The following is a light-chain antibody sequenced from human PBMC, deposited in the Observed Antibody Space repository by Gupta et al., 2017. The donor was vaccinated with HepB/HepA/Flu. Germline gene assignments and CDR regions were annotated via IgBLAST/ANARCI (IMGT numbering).Light chain of an antibody. CDR2: QDT. CDR3: QAWDSTTTLV. J-gene: IGLJ1*01. CDR1: KLGDKY. Sequence: SYELPPPPSVPVSPGQTASLPCSGDKLGDKYACWYQQKPGQSPVLVIYQDTKRPSGIPERFSGSNSGNTATLTISGTQAVDEADYYCQAWDSTTTLVFGTGTKVTVL. V-gene: IGLV3-1*01.